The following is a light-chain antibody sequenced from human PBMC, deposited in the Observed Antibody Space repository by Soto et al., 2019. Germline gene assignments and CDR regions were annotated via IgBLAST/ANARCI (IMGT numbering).Light chain of an antibody. Sequence: EIVMTQSPATLSVSPGERATLSCRASQSVSSNLAWYQHKPGQAPRLLIYGASTRATGIPARFSASGSGTEFSLTISSLQSEDFAVYYWQQYKNWPPKQYTFGQGTKLEIK. CDR2: GAS. V-gene: IGKV3-15*01. CDR1: QSVSSN. CDR3: QQYKNWPPKQYT. J-gene: IGKJ2*01.